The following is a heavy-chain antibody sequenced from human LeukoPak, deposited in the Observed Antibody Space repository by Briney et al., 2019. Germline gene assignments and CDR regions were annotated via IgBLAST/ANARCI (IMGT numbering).Heavy chain of an antibody. Sequence: GASVKVSCKASGYTFTGYYMHWVRQAPGQGLEWMGWINPNSGGTNYAQKFQGRVTMTRDTSISTAYMELSRLRSDDTAVYYCARGGHGTSYHNASDIWGQGTMVTVSS. CDR1: GYTFTGYY. J-gene: IGHJ3*02. V-gene: IGHV1-2*02. D-gene: IGHD2-2*01. CDR2: INPNSGGT. CDR3: ARGGHGTSYHNASDI.